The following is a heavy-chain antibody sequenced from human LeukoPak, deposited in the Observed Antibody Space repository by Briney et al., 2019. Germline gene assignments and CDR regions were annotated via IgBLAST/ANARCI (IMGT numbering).Heavy chain of an antibody. Sequence: PSETLSLTCTVSGGSISSSSYYWGWIRQPPGKGLEWIGSIYYSGSTYYNPSLKSRVTISVDTSKNQFSLKLSSVTAADTAVYYCARADLYGDKPFDYWGQGTLVTVSS. J-gene: IGHJ4*02. CDR1: GGSISSSSYY. D-gene: IGHD4-17*01. V-gene: IGHV4-39*07. CDR2: IYYSGST. CDR3: ARADLYGDKPFDY.